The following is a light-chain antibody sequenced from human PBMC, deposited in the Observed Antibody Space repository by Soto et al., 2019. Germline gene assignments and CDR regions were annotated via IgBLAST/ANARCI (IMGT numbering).Light chain of an antibody. CDR2: RNN. CDR1: RSNIGRNF. J-gene: IGLJ2*01. V-gene: IGLV1-47*01. CDR3: SSYASGNNLV. Sequence: QSVLTQSPSASGTPGQRVTISCSGSRSNIGRNFVYWYQQVPGTAPRLLIQRNNERPSGVPDRFSGSKSGNTASLTVSGLQAEDEGDYYCSSYASGNNLVFGGGTKVTVL.